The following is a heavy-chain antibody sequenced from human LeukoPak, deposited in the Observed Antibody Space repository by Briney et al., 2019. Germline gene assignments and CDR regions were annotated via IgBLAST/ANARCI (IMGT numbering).Heavy chain of an antibody. V-gene: IGHV3-9*03. CDR2: ISWNSGSI. J-gene: IGHJ4*02. Sequence: PGRSLRLSCAASGFSFDDYAMHWVRQAPGKGLEWVSGISWNSGSIGYADSVKGRFTISRDNAKNSLYLQMNSLRAEDMALYYCAKESVLRYFDHWGQGTLVTVPS. CDR3: AKESVLRYFDH. D-gene: IGHD3-9*01. CDR1: GFSFDDYA.